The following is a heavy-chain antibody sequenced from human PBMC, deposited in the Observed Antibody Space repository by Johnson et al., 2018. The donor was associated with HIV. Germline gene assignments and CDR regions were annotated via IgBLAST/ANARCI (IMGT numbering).Heavy chain of an antibody. J-gene: IGHJ3*02. CDR2: IRYDGSNK. V-gene: IGHV3-30*02. CDR1: GFIFSSYG. CDR3: ARGGAYCGGDCNAFDI. Sequence: QVQLVESGGGVVQPGGSLRLSCAASGFIFSSYGTHWVRQAPGKGLEWVAFIRYDGSNKYYADSVKGRFTISRDNAKNSLYLQMNSLRAEDTAVYYCARGGAYCGGDCNAFDIWGQGTMVTVSS. D-gene: IGHD2-21*02.